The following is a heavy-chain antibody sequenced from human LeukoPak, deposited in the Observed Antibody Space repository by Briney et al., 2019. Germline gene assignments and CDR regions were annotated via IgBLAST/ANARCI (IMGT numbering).Heavy chain of an antibody. D-gene: IGHD3-9*01. Sequence: SETLSLTCSVSSGSISSGSYYWSWIRQPAGKGLEWIGRIYTSGSTNYNPSLKSRVTISVDTSKNQFSLKLGSVTAADTAVYYCARGPAYYDILTGYLYYFDYWGQGTLVTVSS. CDR3: ARGPAYYDILTGYLYYFDY. CDR2: IYTSGST. J-gene: IGHJ4*02. V-gene: IGHV4-61*02. CDR1: SGSISSGSYY.